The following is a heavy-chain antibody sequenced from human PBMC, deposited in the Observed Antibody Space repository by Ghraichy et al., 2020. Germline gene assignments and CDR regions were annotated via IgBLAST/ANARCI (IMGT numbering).Heavy chain of an antibody. CDR1: GGSISSGGYY. CDR3: ARLVVPAAAGGFFDY. CDR2: IYYSGST. Sequence: SETLSLTCTVSGGSISSGGYYWSWIRQHPGKGLEWIGYIYYSGSTYYNPSLKSRVTISVDTSKNQFSLKLGSVTAADTAVYYCARLVVPAAAGGFFDYWGQGTLVTVSS. J-gene: IGHJ4*02. V-gene: IGHV4-31*03. D-gene: IGHD2-2*01.